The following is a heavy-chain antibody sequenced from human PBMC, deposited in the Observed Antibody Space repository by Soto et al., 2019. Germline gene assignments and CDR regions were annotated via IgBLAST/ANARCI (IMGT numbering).Heavy chain of an antibody. CDR3: VKDGDSISSNKPLDY. CDR1: GFTFTTYA. V-gene: IGHV3-23*01. D-gene: IGHD2-2*01. Sequence: EVQLLESGGGLVQPGGSLRLSCAASGFTFTTYAMCWVRQAPGKGLQWVSSISVSGDRTFYADSVKGRFTISRDNRRNTVHLQRNSLRAEDTAVYYCVKDGDSISSNKPLDYWGQGTLVTVSS. CDR2: ISVSGDRT. J-gene: IGHJ4*02.